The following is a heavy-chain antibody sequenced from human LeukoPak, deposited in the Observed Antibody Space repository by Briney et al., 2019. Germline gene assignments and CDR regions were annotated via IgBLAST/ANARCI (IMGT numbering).Heavy chain of an antibody. CDR3: TRPNEGNWFDP. Sequence: GGSLRLSSAASGFTLSDSAVHWVRQASGKGLEWVGGIRNKGYGHATAYAASVKGRFTLSRDDSKNTPCLQMNSLKTEDTALYYCTRPNEGNWFDPWGQGTLVTVSS. V-gene: IGHV3-73*01. D-gene: IGHD2-8*01. J-gene: IGHJ5*02. CDR1: GFTLSDSA. CDR2: IRNKGYGHAT.